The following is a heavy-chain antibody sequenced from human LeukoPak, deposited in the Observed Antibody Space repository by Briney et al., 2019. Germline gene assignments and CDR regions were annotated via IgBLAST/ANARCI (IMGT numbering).Heavy chain of an antibody. Sequence: PSETLSLTCAVYGGSFSGCYWSWIRQPPGKGLEWIGEINHSGSTNYNPSLKSRVTISVDTSKNQFSLKLSSVTAADTAVYYCARAVTTVTTPNYFDYWGQGTLVTVSS. CDR1: GGSFSGCY. V-gene: IGHV4-34*01. J-gene: IGHJ4*02. CDR3: ARAVTTVTTPNYFDY. D-gene: IGHD4-17*01. CDR2: INHSGST.